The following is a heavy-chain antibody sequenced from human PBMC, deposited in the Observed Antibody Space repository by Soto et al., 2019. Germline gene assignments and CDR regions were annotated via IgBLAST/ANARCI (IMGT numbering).Heavy chain of an antibody. CDR3: AREAV. CDR2: IKQDGSEQ. CDR1: GFTFSGYW. V-gene: IGHV3-7*05. Sequence: EVQLVESGGGLVQPGGSLRLSCAASGFTFSGYWMSWVRQAPGKGLEWVANIKQDGSEQFYVDSVKGRFTISRDNAKTSLYLHMHSLRAEDTAVYYCAREAVWGQGTTVTVSS. J-gene: IGHJ6*02.